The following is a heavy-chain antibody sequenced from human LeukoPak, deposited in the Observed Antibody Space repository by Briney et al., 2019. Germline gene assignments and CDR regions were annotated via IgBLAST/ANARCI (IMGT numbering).Heavy chain of an antibody. D-gene: IGHD2-15*01. J-gene: IGHJ3*02. V-gene: IGHV5-51*01. Sequence: GESLKISCKGSGYSFTSYWIGWVRQMPGKVLEWMGIIYPGDSDTRYSPSFQGQVTISADKSISTAYLQWSSLKASDTAMYYCARQIVVAVGAFDIWGQGTMVTVSS. CDR1: GYSFTSYW. CDR3: ARQIVVAVGAFDI. CDR2: IYPGDSDT.